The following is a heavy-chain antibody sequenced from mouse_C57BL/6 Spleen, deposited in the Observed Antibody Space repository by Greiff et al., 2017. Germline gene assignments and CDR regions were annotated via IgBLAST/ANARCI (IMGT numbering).Heavy chain of an antibody. V-gene: IGHV1-80*01. CDR2: IYPGDGDT. Sequence: QVQLQQSGAELVKPGASVKISCKASGYAFSSYWMNWVKQRPGKGLEWIGQIYPGDGDTNYNGKFKGKATLTADKSSSTAYMQLSSLTSEDSAVYFCATKLSGTGYFGGWGTGTTVTVS. CDR1: GYAFSSYW. J-gene: IGHJ1*03. D-gene: IGHD4-1*01. CDR3: ATKLSGTGYFGG.